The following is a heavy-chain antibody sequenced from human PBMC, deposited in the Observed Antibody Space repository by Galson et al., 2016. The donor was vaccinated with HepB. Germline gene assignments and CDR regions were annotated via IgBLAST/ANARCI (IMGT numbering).Heavy chain of an antibody. D-gene: IGHD3-10*01. V-gene: IGHV3-11*03. CDR3: ARPGSAPYSPAPIPY. CDR2: ISNSSGFR. Sequence: SLRLSCATSGFTFSDYYMNWIRQAPGKGLEWISYISNSSGFRNYADSVKGRFTISRDNAISTLYLHMNNLRVEDTAVYYCARPGSAPYSPAPIPYWCRGTLVTVSS. J-gene: IGHJ4*02. CDR1: GFTFSDYY.